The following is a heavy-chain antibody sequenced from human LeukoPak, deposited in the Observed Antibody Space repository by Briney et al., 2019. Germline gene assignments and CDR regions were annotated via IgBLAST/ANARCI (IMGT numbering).Heavy chain of an antibody. CDR2: VYTSGST. J-gene: IGHJ4*02. CDR3: ATSDSTGYYDY. Sequence: SETLSLTCAVYGGSFSGYYWSWIRQPAGKRLEWIGRVYTSGSTNYNPSLKSRVAMSVDTSKNQFSLKLTSVTAADTAVYYCATSDSTGYYDYWGQGTLVTVSS. V-gene: IGHV4-59*10. CDR1: GGSFSGYY. D-gene: IGHD3-22*01.